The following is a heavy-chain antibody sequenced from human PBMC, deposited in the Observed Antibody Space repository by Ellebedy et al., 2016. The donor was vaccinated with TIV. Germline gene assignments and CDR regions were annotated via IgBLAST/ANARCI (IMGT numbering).Heavy chain of an antibody. CDR3: ARDPAVAGKGPNKNYFDY. CDR2: INNDGNST. CDR1: GFTFSSYW. Sequence: GESLKISCAASGFTFSSYWMHWVRQAPGKGLVWVSRINNDGNSTSYADSVKGRFTISRDNAKKPLYLQMNSLRAEDTAVYYCARDPAVAGKGPNKNYFDYWGQGTLVTVSS. J-gene: IGHJ4*02. D-gene: IGHD6-19*01. V-gene: IGHV3-74*01.